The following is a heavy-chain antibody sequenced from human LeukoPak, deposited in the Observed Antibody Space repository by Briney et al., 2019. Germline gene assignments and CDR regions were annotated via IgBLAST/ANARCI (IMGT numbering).Heavy chain of an antibody. CDR3: ARGGDSSGWYGIDDHYYGMDV. J-gene: IGHJ6*02. Sequence: SQTLSLTCAISGDSVSSNSAAWNWIRQSPSRGLEWLGRTYYRSKWYNDYAVSVKSRITINPDTSKNQFSLQLNSVTPEDTAVYYCARGGDSSGWYGIDDHYYGMDVWGQGTTVTVSS. V-gene: IGHV6-1*01. D-gene: IGHD6-19*01. CDR2: TYYRSKWYN. CDR1: GDSVSSNSAA.